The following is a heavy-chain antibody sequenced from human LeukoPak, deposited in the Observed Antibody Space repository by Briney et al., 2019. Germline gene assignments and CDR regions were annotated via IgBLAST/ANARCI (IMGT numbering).Heavy chain of an antibody. CDR2: ISASGDVA. V-gene: IGHV3-23*01. J-gene: IGHJ3*02. D-gene: IGHD1-1*01. CDR3: AKSLFTSATGTGRAFHI. CDR1: GFSFSAYP. Sequence: GGSLRLSCAASGFSFSAYPMGWVRQAPGKGLQWLSGISASGDVAFHADRVKGRFAISRDNSKNTLYLQMTGLRAGDTAEYYCAKSLFTSATGTGRAFHIWGQGTMVTVSS.